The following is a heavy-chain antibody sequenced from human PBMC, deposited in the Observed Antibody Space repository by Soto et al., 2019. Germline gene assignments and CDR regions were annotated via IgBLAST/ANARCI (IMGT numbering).Heavy chain of an antibody. J-gene: IGHJ4*02. CDR2: IYWDDDK. CDR3: ARTHAPRIIDY. D-gene: IGHD3-10*01. Sequence: QITLKESGPTLVKPTQTLTLTCTFSGFSLTTGGVGVGWIRQPPGKALEWLALIYWDDDKRYSPSLNSRLTISKDTSKNQVVLTITNMDPVDTATYYCARTHAPRIIDYWGQGILLTVSS. CDR1: GFSLTTGGVG. V-gene: IGHV2-5*02.